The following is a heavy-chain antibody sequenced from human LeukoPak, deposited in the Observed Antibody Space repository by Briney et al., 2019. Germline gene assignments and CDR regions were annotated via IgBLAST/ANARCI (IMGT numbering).Heavy chain of an antibody. V-gene: IGHV1-18*01. CDR1: GYTFTSYG. D-gene: IGHD2-2*01. CDR2: ISAYNGNT. J-gene: IGHJ5*02. Sequence: ASVKVSCKASGYTFTSYGISWVRQAPGQGLEWVGWISAYNGNTNYAQKLQGRVTMTTDTSTSTAYMELRSLRSDDTAVYYCARPVDCSSTSCRGWFDPWGQGTLVTVSS. CDR3: ARPVDCSSTSCRGWFDP.